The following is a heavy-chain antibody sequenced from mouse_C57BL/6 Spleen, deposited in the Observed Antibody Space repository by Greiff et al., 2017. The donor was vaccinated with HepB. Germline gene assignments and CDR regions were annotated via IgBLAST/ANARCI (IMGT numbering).Heavy chain of an antibody. CDR2: ISSGGSYT. D-gene: IGHD6-1*01. CDR3: ARPQPDYYAMDY. CDR1: GFTFSSYG. J-gene: IGHJ4*01. Sequence: EVKLVESGGDLVKPGGSLKLSCAASGFTFSSYGMSWVRQTPDKRLEWVATISSGGSYTYYPDSVKGRFTISRDNAKNTLYLQMSSLKSEDTAMYYCARPQPDYYAMDYWGQGTSVTVSS. V-gene: IGHV5-6*02.